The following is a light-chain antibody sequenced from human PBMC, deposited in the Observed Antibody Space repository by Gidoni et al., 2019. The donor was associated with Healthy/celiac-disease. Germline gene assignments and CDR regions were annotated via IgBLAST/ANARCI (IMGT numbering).Light chain of an antibody. J-gene: IGKJ3*01. CDR3: QQRSNWPIFT. Sequence: ETVLTQSPATLSLSPGERATLSCRASQSVSSYLAWYQQKPGQAPRLLIYDASNRATGIPARFSGSGSGTDFTLTISILEPEDFAVYYCQQRSNWPIFTFGPGTKVDIK. V-gene: IGKV3-11*01. CDR2: DAS. CDR1: QSVSSY.